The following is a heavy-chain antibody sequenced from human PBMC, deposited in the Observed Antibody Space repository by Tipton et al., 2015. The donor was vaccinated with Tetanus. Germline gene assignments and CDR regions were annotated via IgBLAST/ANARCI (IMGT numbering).Heavy chain of an antibody. D-gene: IGHD6-19*01. V-gene: IGHV5-51*01. CDR1: GYNFTTYW. J-gene: IGHJ4*02. CDR2: IYPGDSDT. CDR3: ARFFGSGWPIDY. Sequence: QLVQSGAEVKKPGESLKISCEGSGYNFTTYWIGWVRQMPGKGLEWMGIIYPGDSDTRYSPSFQGQVTISADKSIPIAFLEWSRLKASDSSMYYCARFFGSGWPIDYWGQGTLVTVSS.